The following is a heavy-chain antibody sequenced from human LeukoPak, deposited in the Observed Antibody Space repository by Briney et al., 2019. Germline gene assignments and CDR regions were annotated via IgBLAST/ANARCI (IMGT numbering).Heavy chain of an antibody. CDR1: GFTFGSSG. V-gene: IGHV3-23*01. CDR2: ISGSGGST. J-gene: IGHJ3*02. D-gene: IGHD6-13*01. Sequence: GGSLRLSCAVSGFTFGSSGMSWVRQAPGKGLEWVSAISGSGGSTYYADSVKGRFTISRDNSKNTLYLQMNSLRAEDTAVYYCARDRGYSSSWYAFDIWGQGTMVTVSS. CDR3: ARDRGYSSSWYAFDI.